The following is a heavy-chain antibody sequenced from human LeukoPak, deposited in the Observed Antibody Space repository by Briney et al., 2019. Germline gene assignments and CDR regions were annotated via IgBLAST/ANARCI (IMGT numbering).Heavy chain of an antibody. CDR3: TTDQIY. J-gene: IGHJ4*02. V-gene: IGHV3-15*01. CDR1: GFTFNNAW. CDR2: IKSKTNGRTT. Sequence: PGGSLRLSCAASGFTFNNAWKSWVRQAPGKGLEWVGRIKSKTNGRTTDYAAPVKGRITISRDGSKNMLYLQMNSLKTEDTAVYYCTTDQIYWGQGTLVTVSS.